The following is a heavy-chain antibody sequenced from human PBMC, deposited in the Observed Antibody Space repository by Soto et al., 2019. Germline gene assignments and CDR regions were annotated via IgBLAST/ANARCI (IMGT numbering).Heavy chain of an antibody. Sequence: SETLSLTCTVSGGSISSSSYYWGWIRQPPGKGLEWIGSIYYSVSTYYNPSLKSRVTISVDTSKNQFSLKLSSVTAADTAVYYCARKAIVVVPAAPRGSWDYYYYGMDVWGQGTTVTVSS. CDR3: ARKAIVVVPAAPRGSWDYYYYGMDV. CDR2: IYYSVST. J-gene: IGHJ6*02. V-gene: IGHV4-39*01. D-gene: IGHD2-2*01. CDR1: GGSISSSSYY.